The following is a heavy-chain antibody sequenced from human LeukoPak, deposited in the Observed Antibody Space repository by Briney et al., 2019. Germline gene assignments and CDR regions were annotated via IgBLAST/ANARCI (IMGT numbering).Heavy chain of an antibody. J-gene: IGHJ4*02. D-gene: IGHD2-2*01. CDR2: IYYSGST. Sequence: PSETLSLTCSVSGASIDRSTYYWGWIRQPPGKGLEWIGYIYYSGSTYYNPSLKSRVTISVDTSKNQFSLKLSSVTAADTAVYYCARGGYCSSTSCYVGDYWGQGTLVTVSS. CDR3: ARGGYCSSTSCYVGDY. V-gene: IGHV4-30-4*08. CDR1: GASIDRSTYY.